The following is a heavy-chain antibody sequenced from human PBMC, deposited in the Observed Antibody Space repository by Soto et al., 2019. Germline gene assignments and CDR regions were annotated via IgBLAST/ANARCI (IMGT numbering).Heavy chain of an antibody. D-gene: IGHD3-3*01. CDR3: ARGTNDFWSGYYTSYYYGMDV. CDR2: ISYDGRNE. V-gene: IGHV3-30*03. CDR1: GFTFSSYG. J-gene: IGHJ6*02. Sequence: GGSLRLSCAASGFTFSSYGMHWARQAPGKGLEWVAVISYDGRNEYYADSVKGRFTISRDNSKNTVFLQMSSLRSEDTAVYYCARGTNDFWSGYYTSYYYGMDVWGQGTTVTVSS.